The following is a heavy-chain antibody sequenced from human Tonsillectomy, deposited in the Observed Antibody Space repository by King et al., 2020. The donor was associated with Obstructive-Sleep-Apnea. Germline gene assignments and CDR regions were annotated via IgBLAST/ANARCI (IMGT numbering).Heavy chain of an antibody. D-gene: IGHD6-25*01. CDR1: GFTFSSYG. Sequence: VQLVESGGGVVQPGRSLRLSCAASGFTFSSYGMHWVRQAPGKGLEWGAVISYDGINKSYGDSVKGRFTISRDNSKNTLYLQMNSLRAEDTAVYYCAKGSASAPTLFPLVSCENSPSDTSSVAVGCLAQDFLPDS. CDR3: AKGSASAPTLFPLVSCENSPSDTSSVAVGCLAQDFLPDS. CDR2: ISYDGINK. J-gene: IGHJ5*01. V-gene: IGHV3-30*18.